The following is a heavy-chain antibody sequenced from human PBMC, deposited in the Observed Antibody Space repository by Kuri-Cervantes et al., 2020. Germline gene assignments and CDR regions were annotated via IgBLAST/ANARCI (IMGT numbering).Heavy chain of an antibody. CDR3: AKVLNAWYSSSWHWGYYYYGMDV. CDR2: IGTAGDT. D-gene: IGHD6-13*01. CDR1: GFTFSSYD. V-gene: IGHV3-13*01. Sequence: GGSLRLSCAASGFTFSSYDMHWVRQATGKGLEWVSAIGTAGDTYYPGSVKGRFTISRDNSKNTLYLQMNSLRAEDTAVYYRAKVLNAWYSSSWHWGYYYYGMDVWGQGTTVTVSS. J-gene: IGHJ6*02.